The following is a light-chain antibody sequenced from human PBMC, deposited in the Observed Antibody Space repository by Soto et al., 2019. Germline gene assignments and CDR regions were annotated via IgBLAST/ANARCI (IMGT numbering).Light chain of an antibody. V-gene: IGKV1-39*01. J-gene: IGKJ4*01. CDR3: QQSYSTVT. CDR2: AAS. CDR1: QSISSY. Sequence: DIQMTQSPSSLSASVGDRVTITCRASQSISSYLNWYQQKPGKAPKLLIYAASSLQSGVPSRFSGSGSGTDFTLTISSLQPEDFATYYCQQSYSTVTFGGGTRWISN.